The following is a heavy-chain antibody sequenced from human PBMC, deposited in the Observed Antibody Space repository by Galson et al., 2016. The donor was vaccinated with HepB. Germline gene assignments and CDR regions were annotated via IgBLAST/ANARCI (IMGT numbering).Heavy chain of an antibody. CDR1: GFTFSTYG. J-gene: IGHJ4*02. V-gene: IGHV3-30*18. Sequence: SLRLSCAASGFTFSTYGMHWVRQAPGKGLEWVAVISHDGSNKYYTDTAKGRFTISRDNSKNTLFLQMNSLRAEDTAVYYCAKDQGGLRFYDYLTYTPLDYWGQGTLVTVSS. D-gene: IGHD3-9*01. CDR3: AKDQGGLRFYDYLTYTPLDY. CDR2: ISHDGSNK.